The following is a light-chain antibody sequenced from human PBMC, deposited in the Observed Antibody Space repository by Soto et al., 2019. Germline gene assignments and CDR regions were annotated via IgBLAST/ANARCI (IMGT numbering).Light chain of an antibody. Sequence: DIQMTQSPSTMSASVGDRVTITCRASQSIDSWLAWYQQKPGKAPKFLMYKASNLESGVPSRFSGSGSETEFTLTLSSLQPDDFATYYCQHSESYPWTFGQGTKVEFK. J-gene: IGKJ1*01. V-gene: IGKV1-5*03. CDR2: KAS. CDR1: QSIDSW. CDR3: QHSESYPWT.